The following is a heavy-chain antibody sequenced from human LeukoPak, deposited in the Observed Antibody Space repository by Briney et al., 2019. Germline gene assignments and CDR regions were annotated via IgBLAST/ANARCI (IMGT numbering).Heavy chain of an antibody. CDR2: INPSGGST. Sequence: ASVKVSCKASGYIFTSYYMHWVRQAPGQGLEWMGIINPSGGSTSYAQKFQGRVTMTRDTSTSTVYMELSSLRSEDTAVYYCAKASNRLIAAAGYNWFDPWGQGTLVTVSS. CDR1: GYIFTSYY. CDR3: AKASNRLIAAAGYNWFDP. V-gene: IGHV1-46*01. J-gene: IGHJ5*02. D-gene: IGHD6-13*01.